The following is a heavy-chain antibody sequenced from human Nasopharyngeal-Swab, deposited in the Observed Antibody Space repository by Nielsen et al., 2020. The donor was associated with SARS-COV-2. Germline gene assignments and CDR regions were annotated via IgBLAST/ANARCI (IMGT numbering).Heavy chain of an antibody. D-gene: IGHD3-3*01. V-gene: IGHV6-1*01. CDR2: NLYRSKWYN. Sequence: SETLSLTCAISGDSVSSHSAGWNWIRQSPSRGLEWLGRNLYRSKWYNDYAESVKSRIAVNPDTPKNQFSLQLNSVTPEDTAVYYCARGRDFSFDSWGQGTLVTASS. CDR1: GDSVSSHSAG. J-gene: IGHJ4*02. CDR3: ARGRDFSFDS.